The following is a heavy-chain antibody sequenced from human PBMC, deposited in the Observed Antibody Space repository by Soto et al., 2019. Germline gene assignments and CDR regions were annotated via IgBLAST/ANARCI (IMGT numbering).Heavy chain of an antibody. V-gene: IGHV5-51*01. CDR1: GYRFSTYW. D-gene: IGHD6-19*01. Sequence: GESLKISCKGSGYRFSTYWIGWVRQMPGKGLEWMGTIYAGNSETRYSPSFQGQVTISADKSFSIAYLQWTSLKASDTAMYYCASAVAGNYYFDSWGQGALVTVSS. CDR2: IYAGNSET. CDR3: ASAVAGNYYFDS. J-gene: IGHJ4*02.